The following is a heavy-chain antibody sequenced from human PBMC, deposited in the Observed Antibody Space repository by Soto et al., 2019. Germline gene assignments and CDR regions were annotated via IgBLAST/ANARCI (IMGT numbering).Heavy chain of an antibody. CDR3: ARDLPPYDRSKEAAGAFED. CDR1: GSSFIGAY. Sequence: QVQLQESGPGLLRPSETLSLTCSVSGSSFIGAYWSWIRQPAGKGLEWIGRVFGNGGGTPIYKSSLKNRVTMSVDPSMTQFSLKLTSVTAADTAVYYCARDLPPYDRSKEAAGAFEDWGQGILVTVSS. CDR2: VFGNGGGTP. D-gene: IGHD3-10*02. J-gene: IGHJ4*02. V-gene: IGHV4-4*07.